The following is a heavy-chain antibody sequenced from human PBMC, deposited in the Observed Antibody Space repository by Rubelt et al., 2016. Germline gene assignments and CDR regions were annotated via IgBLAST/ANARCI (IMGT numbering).Heavy chain of an antibody. D-gene: IGHD6-6*01. Sequence: PGKGLEWVAVISYDGSDKYYADSVKGRFTISRDNSKNTLYLQMNSLRAGDTAVYYCARDLAKSRSSTVDSWGQGTLVTVSS. J-gene: IGHJ4*02. CDR3: ARDLAKSRSSTVDS. V-gene: IGHV3-33*05. CDR2: ISYDGSDK.